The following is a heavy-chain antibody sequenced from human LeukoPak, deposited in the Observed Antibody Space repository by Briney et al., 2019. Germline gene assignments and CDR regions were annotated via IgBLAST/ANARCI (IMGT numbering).Heavy chain of an antibody. V-gene: IGHV3-21*01. D-gene: IGHD2-15*01. CDR1: GFTFSSYS. CDR2: ISSSSSYI. CDR3: ARDCSGGSCHIDY. Sequence: PGGSLRLSCAASGFTFSSYSMNWVRQAPGKGLEWVSSISSSSSYIYYADSVKGRFTISRDNAKNSLYLQMNSLRAEDTAVYYCARDCSGGSCHIDYWGQGTLVTVSS. J-gene: IGHJ4*02.